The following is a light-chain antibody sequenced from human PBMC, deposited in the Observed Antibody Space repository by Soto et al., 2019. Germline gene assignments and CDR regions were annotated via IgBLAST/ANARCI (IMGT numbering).Light chain of an antibody. Sequence: QPVLAQPPSASGSPGQSVTISCTGTSSDVGANNYVSWYQHHPGKAPKLIIYDVTERPSGVPDRFSGSKSGNTASLTVSGLQSEDEADYYCGSYAGSNSWVFGGGTQLTVL. V-gene: IGLV2-8*01. CDR2: DVT. CDR1: SSDVGANNY. CDR3: GSYAGSNSWV. J-gene: IGLJ3*02.